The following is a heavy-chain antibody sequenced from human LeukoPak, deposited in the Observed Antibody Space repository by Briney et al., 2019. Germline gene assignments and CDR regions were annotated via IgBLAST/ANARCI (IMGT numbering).Heavy chain of an antibody. CDR1: GFTFSDYY. CDR2: ISGSGSTT. CDR3: ARDQVSVAGTGIDY. V-gene: IGHV3-11*04. Sequence: GGSLRLSCAASGFTFSDYYTSWIRQAPGKGLEWVSYISGSGSTTYYADPVKGRFTISRDNAKNSLYLQMNSLRAEDTAVYYCARDQVSVAGTGIDYWGQGTLITVSS. J-gene: IGHJ4*02. D-gene: IGHD6-19*01.